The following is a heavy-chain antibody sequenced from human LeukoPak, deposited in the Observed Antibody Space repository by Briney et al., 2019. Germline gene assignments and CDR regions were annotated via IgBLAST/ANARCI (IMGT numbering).Heavy chain of an antibody. D-gene: IGHD3-10*01. J-gene: IGHJ5*02. Sequence: SETLSLTCTVSGGSISSGSYYWSWIRQPAGKGLEWIGRIYTSGSTNYNPSLKSRVTISVDTSKNQFSLKLSSVTAADTAVYYCARALVRGVRILNNWFDPWGQGTLVTVSS. CDR1: GGSISSGSYY. CDR2: IYTSGST. V-gene: IGHV4-61*02. CDR3: ARALVRGVRILNNWFDP.